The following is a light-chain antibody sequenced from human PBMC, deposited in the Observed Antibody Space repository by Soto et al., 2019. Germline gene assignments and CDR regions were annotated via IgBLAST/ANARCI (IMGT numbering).Light chain of an antibody. CDR3: QHYDTYPLP. CDR1: QGISKY. V-gene: IGKV1-16*02. CDR2: ATS. Sequence: DIQMTQSPSSLSASVGDRVTITCRASQGISKYLAWFQQKPGKAPKSLIYATSTLQPGVPKKFSGSASETAIHLTTRSLHSEDIATYYCQHYDTYPLPFVGGNKVEI. J-gene: IGKJ4*01.